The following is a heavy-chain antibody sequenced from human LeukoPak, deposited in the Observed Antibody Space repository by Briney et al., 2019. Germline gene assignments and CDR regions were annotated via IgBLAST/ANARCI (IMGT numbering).Heavy chain of an antibody. J-gene: IGHJ4*02. Sequence: GGSLRLSCAASGFTFSTYGMSWVRQAPGKGLEWVSGISGSGGSTYYADSVKGRFTISRDNSKNTLYLQMNSLRAEDTAVYYCARGPSGYHNTGGQGTLVTVSS. V-gene: IGHV3-23*01. D-gene: IGHD5-12*01. CDR2: ISGSGGST. CDR3: ARGPSGYHNT. CDR1: GFTFSTYG.